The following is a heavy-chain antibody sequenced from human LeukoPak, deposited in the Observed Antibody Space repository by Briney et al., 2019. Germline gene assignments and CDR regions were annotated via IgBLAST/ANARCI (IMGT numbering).Heavy chain of an antibody. Sequence: GGSLRLSCAASGFTFSSYGMHWVRQAPGKGLEWVAFIRYDGSNKYYADYVKGRFTISRDNFKNSLFVQMNSLRAEDTAVYFCAKSRSGNANWALQMFDNWGQGTLVTVSS. CDR1: GFTFSSYG. V-gene: IGHV3-30*02. CDR3: AKSRSGNANWALQMFDN. CDR2: IRYDGSNK. D-gene: IGHD1-1*01. J-gene: IGHJ5*02.